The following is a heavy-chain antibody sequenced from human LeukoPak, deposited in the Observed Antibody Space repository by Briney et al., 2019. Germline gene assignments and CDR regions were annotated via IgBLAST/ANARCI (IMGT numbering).Heavy chain of an antibody. CDR3: TWMSTVLTVDF. CDR2: ITKAGTT. V-gene: IGHV3-15*01. J-gene: IGHJ4*02. Sequence: GGSLRLSCLLSGIPFEDAWMSWVRQAPGKGLEWVGRITKAGTTDYGAPVKGRFTISRDNSKNTFYLQMNSLTADDTSKYYCTWMSTVLTVDFWGRGTLVTVSS. D-gene: IGHD4-23*01. CDR1: GIPFEDAW.